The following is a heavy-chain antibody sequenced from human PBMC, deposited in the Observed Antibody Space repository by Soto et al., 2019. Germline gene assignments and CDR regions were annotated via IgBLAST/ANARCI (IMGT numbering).Heavy chain of an antibody. V-gene: IGHV3-21*01. CDR1: GFTFSSYS. CDR2: ISSSSSYI. CDR3: ARAMGPIVVAPADIRNWFDP. Sequence: GGSLRLSCAASGFTFSSYSMNWVRQAPGKGLEWVSSISSSSSYIYYADSVKGRFTISRDNAKNSLYLQMNSLRAEDTAVYYCARAMGPIVVAPADIRNWFDPWGQGTLVTVSS. D-gene: IGHD2-2*01. J-gene: IGHJ5*02.